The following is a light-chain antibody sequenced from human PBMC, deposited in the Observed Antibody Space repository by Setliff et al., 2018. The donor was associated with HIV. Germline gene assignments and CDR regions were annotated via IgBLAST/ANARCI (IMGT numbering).Light chain of an antibody. V-gene: IGLV2-8*01. CDR3: SSYAGSNNYV. CDR2: EVT. Sequence: QSVLAQPPSASGSPGQSVTISCTGTGSDVGDYNYVSWFQQHPGKAPKLIIYEVTKRPSGVPDRFSGSKSGNTASLTVSGLQAEDEADYYCSSYAGSNNYVFGTGTKVTVL. CDR1: GSDVGDYNY. J-gene: IGLJ1*01.